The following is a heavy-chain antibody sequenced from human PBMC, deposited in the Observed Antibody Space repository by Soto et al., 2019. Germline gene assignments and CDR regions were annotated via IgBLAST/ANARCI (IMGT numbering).Heavy chain of an antibody. J-gene: IGHJ5*02. CDR2: IPSRGRP. Sequence: PSETLSLTCSVSGASAAGGSYYWSWVRQPPGKGLEWIGYIPSRGRPFYSPSLTGRGTISADTSKNQLSLQLTSVTAADTAVYYCARDTCSGYDFGLWGQGTLVTVSS. CDR1: GASAAGGSYY. D-gene: IGHD5-12*01. V-gene: IGHV4-30-4*01. CDR3: ARDTCSGYDFGL.